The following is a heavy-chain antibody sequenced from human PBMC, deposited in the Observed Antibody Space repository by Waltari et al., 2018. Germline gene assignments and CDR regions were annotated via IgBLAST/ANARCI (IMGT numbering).Heavy chain of an antibody. V-gene: IGHV4-4*02. CDR1: NASISGSYW. D-gene: IGHD3-3*01. J-gene: IGHJ5*02. Sequence: QVQLQESGAGLVKPSGTLSLTCAVSNASISGSYWWSWVRQPPGKGLEWIGDIYHSGATNYNRYLKSRLTISVDKSTNQFSLKLSSVRAEDTAVYYCAKVGVLRFLEWPTGFDPWGQGTLVTVSS. CDR3: AKVGVLRFLEWPTGFDP. CDR2: IYHSGAT.